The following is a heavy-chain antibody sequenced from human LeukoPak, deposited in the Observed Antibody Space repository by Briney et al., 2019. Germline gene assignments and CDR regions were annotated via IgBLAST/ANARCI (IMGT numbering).Heavy chain of an antibody. D-gene: IGHD1-26*01. CDR2: ISSSSSYI. CDR1: GFTFSSYS. J-gene: IGHJ1*01. V-gene: IGHV3-21*01. CDR3: ARDYSGSYLIEEYFQH. Sequence: GGSLRLSCAASGFTFSSYSMNWVRQAPGKGPEWVSSISSSSSYIYYADSVKGRFTISRDNAKNSLYLQMNSLRAEDTAVYYCARDYSGSYLIEEYFQHWGQGTLVTVSS.